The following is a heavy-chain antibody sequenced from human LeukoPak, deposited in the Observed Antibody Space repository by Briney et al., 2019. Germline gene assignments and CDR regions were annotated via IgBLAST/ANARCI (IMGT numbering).Heavy chain of an antibody. J-gene: IGHJ4*02. Sequence: AETLSLTCTVSGGSISNFYWSWIRQPAGKTLEWIGRIYSSGSTKYNPSLKSRVTMSLDTSKNQFSLKLSSVTAPDTAVYFCARETTGAGTARPFDYWGQGTLVTVSS. V-gene: IGHV4-4*07. CDR3: ARETTGAGTARPFDY. D-gene: IGHD6-13*01. CDR1: GGSISNFY. CDR2: IYSSGST.